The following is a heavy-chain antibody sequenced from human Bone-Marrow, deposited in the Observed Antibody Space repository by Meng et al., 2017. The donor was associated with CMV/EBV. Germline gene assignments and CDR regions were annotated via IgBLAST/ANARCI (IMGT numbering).Heavy chain of an antibody. CDR2: INPNSGGT. CDR3: ARDLPGYYDCSGYSKAFDY. CDR1: GYTFTGYY. Sequence: ASVKVSCKASGYTFTGYYMHWVRQAPGQGLEWMGWINPNSGGTNYAQKFQGRVTMTRDTSISTAYMERSRLRSNDTAVYYCARDLPGYYDCSGYSKAFDYWGQGTLVTVSS. V-gene: IGHV1-2*02. J-gene: IGHJ4*02. D-gene: IGHD3-22*01.